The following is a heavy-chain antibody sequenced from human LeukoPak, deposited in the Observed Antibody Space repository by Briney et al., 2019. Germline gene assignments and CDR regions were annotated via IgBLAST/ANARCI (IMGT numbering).Heavy chain of an antibody. V-gene: IGHV4-59*01. CDR1: GGSISSYY. CDR3: ARVPRSYYYYYYMDV. J-gene: IGHJ6*03. Sequence: SETLSLTCTVSGGSISSYYWSWIRQPPGKGLEWIGYIYYSGSTNYNPSLKSRVTISVDTSKNQFSLKLSSVTAADTAVYYCARVPRSYYYYYYMDVWGKGTTVTVSS. CDR2: IYYSGST.